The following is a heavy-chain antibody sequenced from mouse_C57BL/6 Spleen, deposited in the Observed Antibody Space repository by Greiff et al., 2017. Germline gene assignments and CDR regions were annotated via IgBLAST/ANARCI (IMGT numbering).Heavy chain of an antibody. V-gene: IGHV8-12*01. J-gene: IGHJ4*01. CDR3: ARRIRGKAMDY. Sequence: QVTLKESGPGILQSSQTLSLTCSFSGFSLRTSGMGVSWIRQPSGKGLEWLAHIYWDDDKRYNPSLKSRLTISKDTSRNQVFLKITSVDTADTATYYCARRIRGKAMDYWGQGTSVTVSS. CDR2: IYWDDDK. CDR1: GFSLRTSGMG.